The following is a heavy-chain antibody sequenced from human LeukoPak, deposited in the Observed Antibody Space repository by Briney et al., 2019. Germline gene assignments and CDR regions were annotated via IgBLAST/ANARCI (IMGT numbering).Heavy chain of an antibody. CDR1: GDSNSSSSYY. D-gene: IGHD5-18*01. Sequence: SETLSLTCTVSGDSNSSSSYYWGWIRQPPGKGLEWIGSIYYSGSTYYNPSLKSRVTISVDTSKNQFSLKLSSVTAADTAVYYCARWIQLWFWFDPWGQGTLVTVSS. J-gene: IGHJ5*02. CDR2: IYYSGST. CDR3: ARWIQLWFWFDP. V-gene: IGHV4-39*01.